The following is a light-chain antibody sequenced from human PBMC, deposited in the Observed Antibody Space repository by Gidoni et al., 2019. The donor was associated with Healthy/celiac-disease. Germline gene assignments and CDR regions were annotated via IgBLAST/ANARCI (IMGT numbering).Light chain of an antibody. J-gene: IGKJ1*01. Sequence: DIQMTQSPSSLSSSVGDRVTITCRASQIISSYLTWYQQKPGKAPKLMIYAASSLQSGVPSRFSGSGSVTDFTLTISSLQPEDFATYYCQQSYRTLWTFGQGTKVEIK. V-gene: IGKV1-39*01. CDR1: QIISSY. CDR3: QQSYRTLWT. CDR2: AAS.